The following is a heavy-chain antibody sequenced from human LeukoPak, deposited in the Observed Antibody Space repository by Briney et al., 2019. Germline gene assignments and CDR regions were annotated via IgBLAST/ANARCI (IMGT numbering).Heavy chain of an antibody. CDR3: AGGDYIAAAGTFWFDP. D-gene: IGHD6-13*01. CDR2: INSDGSST. V-gene: IGHV3-74*01. J-gene: IGHJ5*02. Sequence: PGGSLRLSCAASGFTFSSYWMHWVRQAPGKGLVWVSRINSDGSSTNYADSVKGRFTISRDNAKNTLYLQMNSLRAEDTAVYYCAGGDYIAAAGTFWFDPWGQGTLVTVPS. CDR1: GFTFSSYW.